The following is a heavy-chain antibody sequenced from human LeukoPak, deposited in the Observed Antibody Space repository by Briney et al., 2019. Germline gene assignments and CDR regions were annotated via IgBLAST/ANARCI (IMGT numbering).Heavy chain of an antibody. V-gene: IGHV3-7*01. CDR2: IKQDGSEK. CDR3: ARETNDFWSGRRIDY. Sequence: GGSLRLSCAASGFTFSSYAMSWVRQAPGKGLEWVANIKQDGSEKYYADSVKGRFTISRDNAKNSLYLQMNSLRAEDTAVYYCARETNDFWSGRRIDYWGQGTLVTVSS. D-gene: IGHD3-3*01. CDR1: GFTFSSYA. J-gene: IGHJ4*02.